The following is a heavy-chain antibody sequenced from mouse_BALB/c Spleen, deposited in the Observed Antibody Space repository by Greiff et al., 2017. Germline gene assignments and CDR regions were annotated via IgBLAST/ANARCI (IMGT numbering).Heavy chain of an antibody. CDR3: ARPSKDYFDY. Sequence: DVHLVESGGDLVKPGGSLKLSCAASGFTFSSYGMSWVRQTPDKRLEWVATISSGGSYTYYPDSVKGRFTISRDNAKNTLYLQMSSLKSEDTAMYYCARPSKDYFDYWGQGTTLTVSS. CDR2: ISSGGSYT. CDR1: GFTFSSYG. J-gene: IGHJ2*01. V-gene: IGHV5-6*01.